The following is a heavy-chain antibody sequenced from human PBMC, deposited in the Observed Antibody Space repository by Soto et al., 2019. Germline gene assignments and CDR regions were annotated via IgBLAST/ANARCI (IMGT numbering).Heavy chain of an antibody. Sequence: SETLSLTCSVSDYSVSSSDYYWAWIRQPPGKGLEWIGSLLYTGRPNYNPSLKSRVTMSLDTSKNLFPLRLSSVTAADTAIYYCARSPSVWGQGTTVTVSS. CDR3: ARSPSV. CDR1: DYSVSSSDYY. J-gene: IGHJ6*02. V-gene: IGHV4-39*06. CDR2: LLYTGRP.